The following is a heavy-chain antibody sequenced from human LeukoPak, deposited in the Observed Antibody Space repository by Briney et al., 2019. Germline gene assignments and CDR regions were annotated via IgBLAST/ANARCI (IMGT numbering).Heavy chain of an antibody. CDR1: GFTFSSYA. CDR3: ARGFYDILTGHPDAFDI. V-gene: IGHV3-30*04. CDR2: ISYDGSNK. J-gene: IGHJ3*02. D-gene: IGHD3-9*01. Sequence: GRSLRLSCAASGFTFSSYAMHWVRQAPGKGLEWVAVISYDGSNKYYADSVKGRFTISRDNSKNTLYLQMNSLRAEDTAVYHCARGFYDILTGHPDAFDIWGQGTMVTVSS.